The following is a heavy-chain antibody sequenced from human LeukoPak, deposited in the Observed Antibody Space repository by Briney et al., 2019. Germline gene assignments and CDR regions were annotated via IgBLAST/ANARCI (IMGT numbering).Heavy chain of an antibody. Sequence: SETLSLTCVVYGGSFSGYYWSWIRQPPGKGLEWIGEVNPSGSTNYNPSLKSRATISVDTSKNQFSMELSSVTAADTAVYYCARGGSRAARQSYWGQGTLVTVSS. CDR3: ARGGSRAARQSY. J-gene: IGHJ4*02. CDR1: GGSFSGYY. CDR2: VNPSGST. D-gene: IGHD6-6*01. V-gene: IGHV4-34*01.